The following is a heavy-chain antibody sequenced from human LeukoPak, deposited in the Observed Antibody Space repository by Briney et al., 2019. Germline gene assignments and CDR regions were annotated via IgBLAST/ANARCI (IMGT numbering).Heavy chain of an antibody. J-gene: IGHJ3*02. CDR1: GFTFSSYA. Sequence: GGSLRLSCAASGFTFSSYAMSWVRQAPGKGLEWVSAISGSGGSTYYADSVKGRFTISRDNSKNTLYLQMNSLRAEDTAVYYGVVGAPGADAFDIWGQGTMVTVSS. V-gene: IGHV3-23*01. D-gene: IGHD1-26*01. CDR2: ISGSGGST. CDR3: VVGAPGADAFDI.